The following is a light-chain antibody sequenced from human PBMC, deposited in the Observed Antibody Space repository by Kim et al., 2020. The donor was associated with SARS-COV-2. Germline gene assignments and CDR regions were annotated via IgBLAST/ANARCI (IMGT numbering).Light chain of an antibody. Sequence: ASVGGRVTITCRASQGISNYLAWYQQKPGKVPKLLIYAASTLQSGVPSRFSGSGSGTDFTLTISSLQPEDVATYYCQKYNSAPRTFGQGTKVDIK. CDR3: QKYNSAPRT. CDR2: AAS. V-gene: IGKV1-27*01. CDR1: QGISNY. J-gene: IGKJ1*01.